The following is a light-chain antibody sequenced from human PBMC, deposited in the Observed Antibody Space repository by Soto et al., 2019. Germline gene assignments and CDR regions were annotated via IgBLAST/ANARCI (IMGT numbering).Light chain of an antibody. J-gene: IGKJ5*01. V-gene: IGKV3-15*01. CDR3: QQYNTWPLIT. CDR1: QTVSRH. Sequence: EIVMTQSPGTLSVSPGERATLSCRASQTVSRHLAWYQQKPGQAPRLLIFGASTRATGIPDRFSGSGSGTDFTLTISSLQSEDFAVYYCQQYNTWPLITFGPGT. CDR2: GAS.